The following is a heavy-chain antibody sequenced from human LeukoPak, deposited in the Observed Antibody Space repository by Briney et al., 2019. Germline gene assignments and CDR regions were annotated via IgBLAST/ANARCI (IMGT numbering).Heavy chain of an antibody. CDR1: GGSISSSSYY. J-gene: IGHJ5*02. CDR2: IYYSGST. V-gene: IGHV4-39*07. Sequence: SETLSLNCTVSGGSISSSSYYWGWIRQPPGKGLEWIGSIYYSGSTYYNPSLKSRVTISVDTSKNKFSLKLSSVTASDTAVYYCGYCSSTSCPWGQGTLVTVSS. CDR3: GYCSSTSCP. D-gene: IGHD2-2*01.